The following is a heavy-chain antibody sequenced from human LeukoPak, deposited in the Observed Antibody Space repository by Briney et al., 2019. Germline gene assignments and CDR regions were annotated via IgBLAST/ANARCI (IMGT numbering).Heavy chain of an antibody. J-gene: IGHJ3*02. Sequence: GGSLRLSCAASGFSFSDAWITWVRQAPGKGLEWVGRIKSKTHGGTTDYAAPVKDRFTISRDDSKNTLYLQMNSLKTEDTAVYYCITAEYSGYDGVYDIWGQGTMVTVSS. CDR1: GFSFSDAW. V-gene: IGHV3-15*01. D-gene: IGHD5-12*01. CDR2: IKSKTHGGTT. CDR3: ITAEYSGYDGVYDI.